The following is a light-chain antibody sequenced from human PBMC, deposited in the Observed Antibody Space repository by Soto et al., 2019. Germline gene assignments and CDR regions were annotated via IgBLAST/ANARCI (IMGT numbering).Light chain of an antibody. Sequence: DIQLTQSPSFLSASIGDRVTITCRASQGISNYLAWYKQKPGKAPKLLIFAASTLQSGVPSRFSGSGSGTEFTLTIRSLQPEDFATYWCQQVNSSPFTFGPGTKVDIK. CDR3: QQVNSSPFT. V-gene: IGKV1-9*01. CDR2: AAS. CDR1: QGISNY. J-gene: IGKJ3*01.